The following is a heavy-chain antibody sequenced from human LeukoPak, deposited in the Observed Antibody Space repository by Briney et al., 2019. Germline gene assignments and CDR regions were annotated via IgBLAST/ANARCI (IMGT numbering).Heavy chain of an antibody. CDR1: GFTFSRYA. V-gene: IGHV3-30-3*01. J-gene: IGHJ2*01. Sequence: PGGSLRLSCAASGFTFSRYAMHWVRQAPGKGLEWVAFISYDGSNKYYADSVKGRFTISRDNAKNSLYLQMNRLRVEDTAVYYCARGYWNFGLWGRGTQVTVSS. CDR2: ISYDGSNK. CDR3: ARGYWNFGL.